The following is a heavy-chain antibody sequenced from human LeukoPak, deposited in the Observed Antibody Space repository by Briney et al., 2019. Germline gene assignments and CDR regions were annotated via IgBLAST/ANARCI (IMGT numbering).Heavy chain of an antibody. Sequence: PSETLSLTCTVSGGSISSGNYYWCWIRQPPGRGLEWIGYIYYSGSTYYNPSLKSRVTISADTSENQLSLKVSSVTAADTAVYYCARLFGVMRDFDYWGQGTLVTVSS. CDR1: GGSISSGNYY. D-gene: IGHD3-3*01. J-gene: IGHJ4*02. CDR2: IYYSGST. V-gene: IGHV4-30-4*08. CDR3: ARLFGVMRDFDY.